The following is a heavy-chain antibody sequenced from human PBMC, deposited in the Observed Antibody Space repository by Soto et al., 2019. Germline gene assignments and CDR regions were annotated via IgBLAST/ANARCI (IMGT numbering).Heavy chain of an antibody. CDR3: ARGVSSGWYFPPDFDY. CDR1: GGSISSYY. V-gene: IGHV4-59*01. J-gene: IGHJ4*02. CDR2: IYYSGST. D-gene: IGHD6-19*01. Sequence: KPSETLSLTCTVSGGSISSYYWSWIRQPPGKGLEWIGYIYYSGSTNYNPSLKSRVTISVDTSKNQFSLKLSSVTAADTAVYYCARGVSSGWYFPPDFDYWGQGTLVTVSS.